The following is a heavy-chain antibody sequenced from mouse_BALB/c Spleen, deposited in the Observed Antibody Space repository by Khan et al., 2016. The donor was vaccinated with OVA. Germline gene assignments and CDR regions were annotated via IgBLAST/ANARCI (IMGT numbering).Heavy chain of an antibody. V-gene: IGHV3-2*02. CDR1: GYSITSDYA. CDR3: ARIQGGDFDY. D-gene: IGHD3-2*02. J-gene: IGHJ2*01. CDR2: ISYSGNT. Sequence: EVELVESGPGLVKPSQSPSLTCTVTGYSITSDYAWNWIRQFPGNKLEWMGYISYSGNTKYNPSLKSRISITRDTSKNQFFLQLNFVTSEDTATYYCARIQGGDFDYWGQGTTLTVSS.